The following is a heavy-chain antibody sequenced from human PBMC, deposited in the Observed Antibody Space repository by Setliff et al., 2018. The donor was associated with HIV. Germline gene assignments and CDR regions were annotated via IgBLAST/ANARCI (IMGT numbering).Heavy chain of an antibody. CDR2: MSHSGGA. D-gene: IGHD2-21*01. V-gene: IGHV4-34*01. Sequence: SETLSLTCAVYGGSFSGHYWSWVRQVPGKGLEWIGEMSHSGGANYNPSLKSRVSISIDTSENQFSLKLSSVTAADTAVYYCARDVERGDYDGDYYFDSWGQGTLVTVSS. CDR3: ARDVERGDYDGDYYFDS. J-gene: IGHJ4*02. CDR1: GGSFSGHY.